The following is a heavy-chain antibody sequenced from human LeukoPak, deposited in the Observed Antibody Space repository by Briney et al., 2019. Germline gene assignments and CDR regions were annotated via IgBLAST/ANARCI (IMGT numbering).Heavy chain of an antibody. J-gene: IGHJ4*02. CDR3: ARERVENQQLVGGNY. CDR1: GFTFSTYV. D-gene: IGHD6-6*01. V-gene: IGHV3-33*01. Sequence: QAGGSLRLSCAASGFTFSTYVIHWVRQAPGKGLEWVALIWHDGSNKYYGDSVKGRFTISRDNSKNTLYLQMNSLRAEDTAVYYCARERVENQQLVGGNYWGQGTLVTVSS. CDR2: IWHDGSNK.